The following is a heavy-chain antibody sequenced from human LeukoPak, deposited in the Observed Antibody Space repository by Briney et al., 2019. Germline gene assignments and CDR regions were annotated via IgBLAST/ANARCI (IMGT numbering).Heavy chain of an antibody. V-gene: IGHV5-51*01. D-gene: IGHD1-1*01. CDR3: ARRTTAWFDP. CDR1: GYSFTSYW. Sequence: LGESLKISCKGSGYSFTSYWIGWVRQMPGKGLEWMGIISPGDSDTRYRPSFQGQVTISADKSISTAYLQWSSLKASDTAIYYRARRTTAWFDPWGQGTLVTVSS. CDR2: ISPGDSDT. J-gene: IGHJ5*02.